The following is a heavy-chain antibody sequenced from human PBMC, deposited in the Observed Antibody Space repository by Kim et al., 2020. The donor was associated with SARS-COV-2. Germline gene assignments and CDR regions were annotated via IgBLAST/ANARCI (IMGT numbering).Heavy chain of an antibody. J-gene: IGHJ6*02. D-gene: IGHD6-19*01. V-gene: IGHV1-18*01. Sequence: QKLQGRVTMTTDTSTSTAYMELRSLRSDDTAVYYCARKEGWGLQYGMDVWGQGTTVTVSS. CDR3: ARKEGWGLQYGMDV.